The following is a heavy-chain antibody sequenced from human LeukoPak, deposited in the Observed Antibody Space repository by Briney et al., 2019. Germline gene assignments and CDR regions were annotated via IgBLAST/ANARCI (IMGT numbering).Heavy chain of an antibody. V-gene: IGHV1-69*04. CDR3: ARDGNEAVAGTGWFDP. CDR2: MIPILGIA. CDR1: GGTFSSYA. J-gene: IGHJ5*02. D-gene: IGHD6-19*01. Sequence: SVKVSCKASGGTFSSYAISWVRQAPGQGLEWMGRMIPILGIANYAQKFQGRVTITADKSTSTAYMELSSLRSEDTAVYYCARDGNEAVAGTGWFDPWGQGTLVTVSS.